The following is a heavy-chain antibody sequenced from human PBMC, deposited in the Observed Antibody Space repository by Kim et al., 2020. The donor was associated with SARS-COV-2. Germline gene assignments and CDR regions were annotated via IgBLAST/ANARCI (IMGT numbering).Heavy chain of an antibody. J-gene: IGHJ4*02. CDR2: IKQDGSEK. D-gene: IGHD3-16*02. Sequence: GGSLRLSCAASGFTFSSYWMSWVRQAPGKGLEWVANIKQDGSEKYYVDSVKGRFTISRDNAKNSLYLQMNSLRAEDTAVYYCASQGGGNYDYVWGSYRYGFDYWGQGTLVTVSS. V-gene: IGHV3-7*01. CDR1: GFTFSSYW. CDR3: ASQGGGNYDYVWGSYRYGFDY.